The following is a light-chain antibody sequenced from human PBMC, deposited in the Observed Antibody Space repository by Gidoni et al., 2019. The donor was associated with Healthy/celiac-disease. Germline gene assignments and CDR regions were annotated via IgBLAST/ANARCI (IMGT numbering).Light chain of an antibody. J-gene: IGKJ5*01. CDR2: DAS. CDR1: QSVSSY. CDR3: QQRSNWRIT. Sequence: PGERATLSCRASQSVSSYLAWYQQKAGQAPRLLIYDASNSATGIPARFSGSGSGTDFPLTISSLEPEDFAVYYCQQRSNWRITFGQGTRLEIK. V-gene: IGKV3-11*01.